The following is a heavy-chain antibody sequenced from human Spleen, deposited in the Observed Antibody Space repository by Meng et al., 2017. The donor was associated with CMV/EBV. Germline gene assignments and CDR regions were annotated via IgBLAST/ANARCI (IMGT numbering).Heavy chain of an antibody. CDR3: ARDRGSRGWFDF. Sequence: CAASGFTFSSYDMSWVRQAPGKGLEWVSAISGSGGSTYYTDSVKGRFTISRDNSKNTLYLQMNSLRDEDTAVYYCARDRGSRGWFDFWGQGTLVTVSS. CDR1: GFTFSSYD. V-gene: IGHV3-23*01. J-gene: IGHJ4*02. D-gene: IGHD6-19*01. CDR2: ISGSGGST.